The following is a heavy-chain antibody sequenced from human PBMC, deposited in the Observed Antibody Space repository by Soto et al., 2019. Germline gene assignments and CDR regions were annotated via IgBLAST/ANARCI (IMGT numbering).Heavy chain of an antibody. Sequence: EVQLVESGGGLVQPGGSLRLSCAASGFTFNNYWMHWVRQAPGKGLVWVSRINFDESTTTYADSVQGRFTISRDNAKNTLYLQLNSLRAEDTAIYYCVTVGRTAGHVYHFDDWGQGALVTVSS. CDR2: INFDESTT. CDR3: VTVGRTAGHVYHFDD. D-gene: IGHD3-16*01. J-gene: IGHJ4*02. CDR1: GFTFNNYW. V-gene: IGHV3-74*01.